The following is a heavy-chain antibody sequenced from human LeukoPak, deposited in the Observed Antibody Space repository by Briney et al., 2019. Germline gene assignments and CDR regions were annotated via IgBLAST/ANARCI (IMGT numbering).Heavy chain of an antibody. CDR3: ARVMGRYCSSTSCYVDY. J-gene: IGHJ4*02. D-gene: IGHD2-2*01. CDR2: ISGNGGYT. CDR1: GFTFSSYA. Sequence: GGSLRLSCAASGFTFSSYAMSWVRQAPGKGLEWVSAISGNGGYTYYADSVKGRFTISRDNSKNTLCLQMNSLRAEDTAVYYCARVMGRYCSSTSCYVDYWGQGTLVTVSS. V-gene: IGHV3-23*01.